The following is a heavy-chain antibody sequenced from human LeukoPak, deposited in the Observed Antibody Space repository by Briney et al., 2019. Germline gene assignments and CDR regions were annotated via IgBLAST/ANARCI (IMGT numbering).Heavy chain of an antibody. D-gene: IGHD5-12*01. CDR1: GYTFTGYY. CDR2: IDPNSGGT. J-gene: IGHJ6*03. V-gene: IGHV1-2*02. CDR3: ARDCYEEGPHYYYYYYMDV. Sequence: GASVKVSCKASGYTFTGYYMHWVRQAPGQGLEWMGWIDPNSGGTNYAQKFQGRVTMTRDTSISTAYMELSRLRSDDTAVYYCARDCYEEGPHYYYYYYMDVWGKGTTVTVSS.